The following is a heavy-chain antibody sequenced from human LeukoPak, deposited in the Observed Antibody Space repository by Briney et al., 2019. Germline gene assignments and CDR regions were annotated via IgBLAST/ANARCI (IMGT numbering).Heavy chain of an antibody. CDR1: GGSFSGYY. CDR2: INHSGST. CDR3: ARERGRPIFGVVKHWFDP. V-gene: IGHV4-34*01. Sequence: PSETLSLTCAVYGGSFSGYYWSWIRQPPGKGLEWIGAINHSGSTNYNPSLKSRVTISLDTSKNLFSLKLSSVTAADTAVYYCARERGRPIFGVVKHWFDPWGQGNLATVSS. D-gene: IGHD3-3*01. J-gene: IGHJ5*02.